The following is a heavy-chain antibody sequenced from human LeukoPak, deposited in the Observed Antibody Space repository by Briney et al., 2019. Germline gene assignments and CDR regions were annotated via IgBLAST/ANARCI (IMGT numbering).Heavy chain of an antibody. CDR1: GFTFSSYS. D-gene: IGHD3-3*01. Sequence: GGSLRLSCAASGFTFSSYSMNWVRQAPGKGLEWVSPISSSSSYIYYADSVKGRFTISRDNAKNSLYLQMNSLRAEDAALYHCARAVYYDFWSGSPDDAFDIWGQGTVVTVSS. J-gene: IGHJ3*02. CDR3: ARAVYYDFWSGSPDDAFDI. CDR2: ISSSSSYI. V-gene: IGHV3-21*04.